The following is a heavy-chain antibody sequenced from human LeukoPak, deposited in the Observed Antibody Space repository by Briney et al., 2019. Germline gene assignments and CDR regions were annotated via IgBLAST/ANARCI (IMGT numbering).Heavy chain of an antibody. CDR3: AKGRIKYPNDAFDI. CDR2: ISYDGSNK. D-gene: IGHD2/OR15-2a*01. CDR1: GFTFRTYG. Sequence: GGSLRLSCVASGFTFRTYGMHWVRQAPGKGLEWVAVISYDGSNKYYADSVKGRFTISRDNSKNSLYLQMNSLRAEDTAVYYCAKGRIKYPNDAFDIWGQGTMVTVSS. J-gene: IGHJ3*02. V-gene: IGHV3-30*18.